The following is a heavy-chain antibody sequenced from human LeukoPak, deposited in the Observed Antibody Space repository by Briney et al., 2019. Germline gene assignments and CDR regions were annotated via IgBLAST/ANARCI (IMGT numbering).Heavy chain of an antibody. CDR1: GFTFDDFA. Sequence: PGGSLRLSCAASGFTFDDFAMHWVRRAPGKGLEWVSGITWNSGTIGYADSVKGRFTISGDNAKNSLYLQMNSLRAEDTALYYCAKDKYDSSGYYYDYWGQGTLVTVSS. D-gene: IGHD3-22*01. V-gene: IGHV3-9*01. CDR2: ITWNSGTI. J-gene: IGHJ4*02. CDR3: AKDKYDSSGYYYDY.